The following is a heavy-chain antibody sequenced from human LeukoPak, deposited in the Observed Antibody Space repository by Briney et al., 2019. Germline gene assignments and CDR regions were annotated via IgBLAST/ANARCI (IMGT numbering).Heavy chain of an antibody. D-gene: IGHD5-12*01. CDR2: ISAYNGNT. CDR3: VRDSKRSSGYSGYDYVLWDY. V-gene: IGHV1-18*01. J-gene: IGHJ4*02. CDR1: GYTFTSYG. Sequence: ASVKVSCKASGYTFTSYGISWVRQAPGQGLEWMGWISAYNGNTNYAQKLQGRVTMTTDTSTSTAYMELRSLRSDDTAVYYCVRDSKRSSGYSGYDYVLWDYWGQGTLVTVSS.